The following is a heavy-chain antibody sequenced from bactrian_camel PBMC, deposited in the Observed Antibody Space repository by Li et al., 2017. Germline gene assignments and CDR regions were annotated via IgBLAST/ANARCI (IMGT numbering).Heavy chain of an antibody. D-gene: IGHD6*01. V-gene: IGHV3S53*01. CDR2: IEVYGTT. CDR1: KNIFTSCG. Sequence: HVQLVESGGDSVQAGGSLKLSCVASKNIFTSCGLAWYRQGPGKERELVSSIEVYGTTSYSDSVKGRFTVSRLYSKGPLHLQMNSLKPEDTAMYYCAAEYPRLSYSGNWYCPSGEYRYWGQGTQVTVS. CDR3: AAEYPRLSYSGNWYCPSGEYRY. J-gene: IGHJ4*01.